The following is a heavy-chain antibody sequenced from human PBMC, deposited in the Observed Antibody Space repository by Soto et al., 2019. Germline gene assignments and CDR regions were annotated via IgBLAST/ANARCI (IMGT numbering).Heavy chain of an antibody. CDR2: INPSGGSI. Sequence: QVQLVQSGAEVTKPGASVKVSCKASGYTFTKYYIHWVRQAPGRGLEWMGVINPSGGSINYAQKFQGRGTMTRDTSTSTVYMELSSLRSEDTAVYYCARDSGTYSSSSWRPTFYYYGMDVWGQGTAVTVSS. V-gene: IGHV1-46*01. CDR3: ARDSGTYSSSSWRPTFYYYGMDV. D-gene: IGHD6-13*01. J-gene: IGHJ6*02. CDR1: GYTFTKYY.